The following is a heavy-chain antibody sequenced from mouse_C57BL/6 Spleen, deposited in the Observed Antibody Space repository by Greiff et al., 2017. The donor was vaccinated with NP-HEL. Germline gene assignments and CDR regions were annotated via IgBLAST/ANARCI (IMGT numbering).Heavy chain of an antibody. V-gene: IGHV8-12*01. J-gene: IGHJ3*01. CDR2: TYWDDDK. CDR3: ARGDFAY. D-gene: IGHD3-3*01. CDR1: GFSLSTSGMG. Sequence: QVTLKESGPGILQSSQTLSLTCSFSGFSLSTSGMGVSWLRQPSGKGLEWLAHTYWDDDKRYNPSLKSRLTISKDTSRNQVFLKITSVDTADTATYYCARGDFAYWGQGTLVTVSA.